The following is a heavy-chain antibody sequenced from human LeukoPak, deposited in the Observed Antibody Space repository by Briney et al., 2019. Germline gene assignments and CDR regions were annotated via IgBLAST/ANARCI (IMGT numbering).Heavy chain of an antibody. CDR2: IYSNGNT. CDR1: GSSISSSGHY. D-gene: IGHD4-17*01. J-gene: IGHJ4*02. CDR3: ARSATVTTGYFDY. V-gene: IGHV4-39*07. Sequence: SETLSLTCSVSGSSISSSGHYWGWIRQSPEKELDWIGSIYSNGNTYYNPSVKSRVTISVDTSKNQFSLKLTSVTAAETAVYYCARSATVTTGYFDYWGQGALVTVSS.